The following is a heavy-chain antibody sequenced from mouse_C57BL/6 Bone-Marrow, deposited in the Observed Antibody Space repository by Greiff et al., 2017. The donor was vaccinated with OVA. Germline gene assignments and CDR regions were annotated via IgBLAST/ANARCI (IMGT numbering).Heavy chain of an antibody. J-gene: IGHJ3*01. CDR1: GFSLSTFGMG. CDR3: ALIGGLLVWFAY. Sequence: QVTLKVSGPGILQPSQTLSLSCSFSGFSLSTFGMGVGWLRQPSGKGLVWLVHLWWDGAKYYNPALKSGTIISKDTSKNQVFLKIANVDTADTATYYCALIGGLLVWFAYWGQGTLVTVSA. D-gene: IGHD2-3*01. V-gene: IGHV8-8*01. CDR2: LWWDGAK.